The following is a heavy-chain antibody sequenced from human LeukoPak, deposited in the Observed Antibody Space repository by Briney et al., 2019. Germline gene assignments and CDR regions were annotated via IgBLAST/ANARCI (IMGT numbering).Heavy chain of an antibody. V-gene: IGHV3-21*01. Sequence: NPGGSLRLSCAASGFTFSSYSMNWVRQAPGKGLEWVSSISSSSSYIYYADSVKGRFTISRDNAKNSLYLQMNSLRAADTAVYYCARSSGSYFSYWGQGTLVTVSS. J-gene: IGHJ4*02. CDR1: GFTFSSYS. D-gene: IGHD1-26*01. CDR2: ISSSSSYI. CDR3: ARSSGSYFSY.